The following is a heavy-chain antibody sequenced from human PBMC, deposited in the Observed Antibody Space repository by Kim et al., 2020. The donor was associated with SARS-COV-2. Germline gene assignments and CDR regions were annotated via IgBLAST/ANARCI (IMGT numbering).Heavy chain of an antibody. D-gene: IGHD6-19*01. CDR3: ARIFGDSSGWYRRGDY. V-gene: IGHV4-39*01. J-gene: IGHJ4*02. Sequence: SLKSRVTISVDTSKNQSSLKLSSVTAADTAVYYCARIFGDSSGWYRRGDYWGQGTLVTVSS.